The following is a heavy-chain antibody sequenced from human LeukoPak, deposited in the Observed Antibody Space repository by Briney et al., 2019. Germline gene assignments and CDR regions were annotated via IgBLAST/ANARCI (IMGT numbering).Heavy chain of an antibody. D-gene: IGHD3-22*01. CDR3: ARDPCVPDGYDSSGYCPFDY. CDR1: GYTFTSYG. CDR2: ISAYNGNT. Sequence: ASVKVSCKASGYTFTSYGISWVRQAPGQGLEWMGWISAYNGNTNYAQKLQGRVTMTTDTSTSTAYLELRSLRSDDTAVYYCARDPCVPDGYDSSGYCPFDYWGQGTLVTVSS. V-gene: IGHV1-18*01. J-gene: IGHJ4*02.